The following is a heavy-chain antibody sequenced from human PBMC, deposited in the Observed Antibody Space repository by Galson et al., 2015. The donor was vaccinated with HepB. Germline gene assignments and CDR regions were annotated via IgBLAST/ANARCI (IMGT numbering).Heavy chain of an antibody. J-gene: IGHJ4*02. CDR1: GYTLTELS. CDR3: ATDQGVVPDLVGAFDY. Sequence: SVKVSCKVSGYTLTELSMHWVRQAPGKGLEWMGGFDPEDGETIYAQKFQGRVTMTEDTSTDTAYMELSSLRSEDTAVYYCATDQGVVPDLVGAFDYWGQGTLVTVSS. V-gene: IGHV1-24*01. CDR2: FDPEDGET. D-gene: IGHD2-21*01.